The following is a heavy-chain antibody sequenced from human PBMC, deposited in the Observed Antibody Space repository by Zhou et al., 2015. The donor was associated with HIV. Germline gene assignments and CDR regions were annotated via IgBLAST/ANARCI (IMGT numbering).Heavy chain of an antibody. CDR2: ISGSGGST. D-gene: IGHD3-10*01. Sequence: VQLVESGGGLVKPGGSLRLSCAASGFTFSSYAMSWVRQAPGKGLEWVSAISGSGGSTYYADSVKGRFTISRDNSKNTLYLQMNSLRAEDTAVYYCAKDRGLSGPGPYCMDVWGQGTTVTVSS. CDR3: AKDRGLSGPGPYCMDV. V-gene: IGHV3-23*04. J-gene: IGHJ6*02. CDR1: GFTFSSYA.